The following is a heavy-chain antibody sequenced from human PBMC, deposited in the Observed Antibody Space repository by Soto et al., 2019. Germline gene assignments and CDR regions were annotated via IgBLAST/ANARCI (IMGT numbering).Heavy chain of an antibody. Sequence: QVQLVQSGAEEKKPGASVKVSCKASGYTFTSYAMHWVRQAHGQRLEWMGWINAGNGNTKYSQKFQGRVTITRDTSASTAYMELSSLRSEDTDVYYCARSIVVGTALDYWGQGTLVTVSS. CDR1: GYTFTSYA. CDR2: INAGNGNT. D-gene: IGHD2-21*02. CDR3: ARSIVVGTALDY. J-gene: IGHJ4*02. V-gene: IGHV1-3*05.